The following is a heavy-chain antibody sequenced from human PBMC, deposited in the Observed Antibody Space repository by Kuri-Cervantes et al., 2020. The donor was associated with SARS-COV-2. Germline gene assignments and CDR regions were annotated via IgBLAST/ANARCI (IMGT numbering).Heavy chain of an antibody. Sequence: GGSLRLSCAASGFTFGDYAMNWVRQAPGKGLEWVSLISRDGGTTYYADSVKGRFTISRDNSKNSLYLQMNSLRAEDTALYYCAKDSEDGGNSDLEGYFDYWGQGILVTVSS. D-gene: IGHD4-23*01. CDR3: AKDSEDGGNSDLEGYFDY. CDR2: ISRDGGTT. CDR1: GFTFGDYA. J-gene: IGHJ4*02. V-gene: IGHV3-43D*03.